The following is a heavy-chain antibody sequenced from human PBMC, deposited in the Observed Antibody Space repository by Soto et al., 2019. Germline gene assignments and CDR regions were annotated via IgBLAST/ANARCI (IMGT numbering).Heavy chain of an antibody. Sequence: ASVKVSCKASGYTFTSYEINWVRQATGQGLEWMGWMNPNSGNTGYAQKFQGRVTMTRNTSISTAYMELSSLRSEDTAVYYCARAHYYDSSGYYPNFDYWAREPWSPSPQ. D-gene: IGHD3-22*01. CDR3: ARAHYYDSSGYYPNFDY. V-gene: IGHV1-8*01. CDR1: GYTFTSYE. CDR2: MNPNSGNT. J-gene: IGHJ4*02.